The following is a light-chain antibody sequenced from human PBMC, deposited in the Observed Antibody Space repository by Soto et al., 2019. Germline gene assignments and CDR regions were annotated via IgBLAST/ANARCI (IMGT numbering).Light chain of an antibody. CDR1: QSISSY. CDR3: QQTYSTPIT. J-gene: IGKJ5*01. CDR2: AAS. V-gene: IGKV1-39*01. Sequence: DIQMTQSPSSLSASVGDRVTITCRASQSISSYLNWYQQKPGEAPKLLIYAASGLQSGVPSRFSGSGSGTGVTLTISSLQPEDFATYYCQQTYSTPITFGQGTRLEIK.